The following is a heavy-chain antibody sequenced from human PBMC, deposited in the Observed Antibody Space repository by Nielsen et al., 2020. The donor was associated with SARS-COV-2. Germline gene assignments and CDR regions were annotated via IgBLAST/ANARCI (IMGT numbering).Heavy chain of an antibody. CDR3: ARARYNWNDGGNWFDP. Sequence: ASVKVSCKASGYTFTSYGISWVRQAPGQGLEWMGWISAYNGNTNYAQKLQGRVTMTTDTSTSTAYMELRSLRSDDTAVYYCARARYNWNDGGNWFDPWGQGTLVTVS. CDR1: GYTFTSYG. J-gene: IGHJ5*02. D-gene: IGHD1-1*01. CDR2: ISAYNGNT. V-gene: IGHV1-18*01.